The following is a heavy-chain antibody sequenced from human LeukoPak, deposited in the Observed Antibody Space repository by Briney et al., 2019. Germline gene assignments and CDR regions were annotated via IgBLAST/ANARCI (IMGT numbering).Heavy chain of an antibody. J-gene: IGHJ4*02. CDR3: AKVSDTAMVKGGYYFDY. Sequence: GGSLRLSCAASGFTFDDYAMHWVRQAPGKGLEWVSGISWNSGSIGYADSVKGRFTISRDNAKNSLYLQMNSLRAEDTALHYCAKVSDTAMVKGGYYFDYWGQGTLVTVSS. V-gene: IGHV3-9*01. D-gene: IGHD5-18*01. CDR2: ISWNSGSI. CDR1: GFTFDDYA.